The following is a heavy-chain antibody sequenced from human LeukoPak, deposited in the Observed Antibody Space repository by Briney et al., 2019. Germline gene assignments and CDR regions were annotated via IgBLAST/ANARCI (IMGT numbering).Heavy chain of an antibody. CDR2: INPSGGST. V-gene: IGHV1-46*01. D-gene: IGHD6-19*01. CDR3: ARDLPAGYSSGWTVHYYYYGMDV. J-gene: IGHJ6*02. Sequence: ASVKVSCKASGYTFTSYYMHWVRQAPGQGLEWMGIINPSGGSTSYAQKFQGRVTMTRDTSTSTVYMELSSLRSEDTAVYYCARDLPAGYSSGWTVHYYYYGMDVWGQGTTVTVSS. CDR1: GYTFTSYY.